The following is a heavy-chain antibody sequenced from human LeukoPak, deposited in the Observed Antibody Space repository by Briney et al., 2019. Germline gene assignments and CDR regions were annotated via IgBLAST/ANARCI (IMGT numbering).Heavy chain of an antibody. CDR3: AKAKRIVVVTASFDY. CDR1: GFTFSSYG. D-gene: IGHD2-21*02. V-gene: IGHV3-23*01. CDR2: ISGSGGRT. J-gene: IGHJ4*02. Sequence: GGTLRLSCAASGFTFSSYGMSWVRQAPGKGLEWVSAISGSGGRTYYADSVKGRFTISRDNSKNTLYLQMNSLRAEDTAVYFCAKAKRIVVVTASFDYWGQGTLVTVSS.